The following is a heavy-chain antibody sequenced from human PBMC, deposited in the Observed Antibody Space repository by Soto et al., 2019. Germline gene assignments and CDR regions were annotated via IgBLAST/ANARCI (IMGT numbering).Heavy chain of an antibody. J-gene: IGHJ4*02. CDR2: IWYDGSNK. Sequence: QVQLVESGVGVVQPGRSLRLSCAASGFTFSSYGMHWVRQAPGKGLEWVAVIWYDGSNKYYVDSVKGRFTISRDNSKNTLYLQMNSLRAEDTAVYYCARSGTRQGDVYICGLGVLVYWGQGTLVTVSS. CDR1: GFTFSSYG. CDR3: ARSGTRQGDVYICGLGVLVY. V-gene: IGHV3-33*01. D-gene: IGHD6-19*01.